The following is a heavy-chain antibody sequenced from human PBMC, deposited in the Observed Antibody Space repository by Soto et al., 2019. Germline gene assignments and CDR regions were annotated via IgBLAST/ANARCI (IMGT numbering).Heavy chain of an antibody. CDR1: GFPFNSHA. J-gene: IGHJ4*02. Sequence: PGGSLRLSCAASGFPFNSHAMGWVRQAPGKGLEWVSTIGGSGGYAFYADSVKGRFTISRDDPKNTLYLQMSSLRAEDTAVYYCARFLSGSGYYDPLDYWGQGNLVTAPQ. CDR3: ARFLSGSGYYDPLDY. CDR2: IGGSGGYA. D-gene: IGHD3-22*01. V-gene: IGHV3-23*01.